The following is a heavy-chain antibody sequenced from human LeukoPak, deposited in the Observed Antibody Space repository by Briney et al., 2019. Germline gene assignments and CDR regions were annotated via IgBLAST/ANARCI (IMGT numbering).Heavy chain of an antibody. J-gene: IGHJ4*02. CDR2: INAGNGNT. CDR1: GYIFTSYV. D-gene: IGHD5-18*01. Sequence: GASVKVSCKASGYIFTSYVMHWVRQAPGQRLEWMGWINAGNGNTKSSQKFQGRVTIIRDTSASTAYMEVSSLRPEDTSVYYCARASPGYSYDYFDYWGQGTLVTVSS. V-gene: IGHV1-3*01. CDR3: ARASPGYSYDYFDY.